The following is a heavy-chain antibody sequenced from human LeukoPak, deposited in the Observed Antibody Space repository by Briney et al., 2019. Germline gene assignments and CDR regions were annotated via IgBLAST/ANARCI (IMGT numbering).Heavy chain of an antibody. CDR1: GFTFSSYG. J-gene: IGHJ4*02. CDR3: AKDIGAVAGTHYLDY. D-gene: IGHD6-19*01. Sequence: PGGSLRLSCAASGFTFSSYGMSWVRQAPGKGLEWVSAISDSGSRPFYANSVKGRFTISRDNSKNTLYLQMNSLRVEDTAVYYCAKDIGAVAGTHYLDYWGQGTLVTVSS. V-gene: IGHV3-23*01. CDR2: ISDSGSRP.